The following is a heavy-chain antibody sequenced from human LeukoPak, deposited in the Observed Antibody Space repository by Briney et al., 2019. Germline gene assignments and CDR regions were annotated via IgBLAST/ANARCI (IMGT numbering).Heavy chain of an antibody. V-gene: IGHV3-21*01. J-gene: IGHJ4*02. CDR2: ISSSSSYI. CDR3: ARDLLRYFDWLQPLDY. D-gene: IGHD3-9*01. Sequence: NPGGSLRLSCAASGFTFSSYEMNWVRQAPGKGLEWVSSISSSSSYIYYADSVKGRFTISRDNAKNSLYLQMNSLRAEDTAVYYCARDLLRYFDWLQPLDYWGQGTLVTVSS. CDR1: GFTFSSYE.